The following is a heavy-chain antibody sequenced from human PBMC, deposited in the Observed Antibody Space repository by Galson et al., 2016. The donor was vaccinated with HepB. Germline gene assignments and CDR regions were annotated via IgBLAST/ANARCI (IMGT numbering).Heavy chain of an antibody. J-gene: IGHJ4*02. CDR3: TARAAK. CDR1: GFTFTDAW. Sequence: SLRLSCAASGFTFTDAWMTWVRQTPGKGLEWVGRIRGKSDGGTTDYAAAVKGRFTISRDDSKNTLYLQMSGLTTEDTAVYYCTARAAKGGQGTLVTVSS. CDR2: IRGKSDGGTT. V-gene: IGHV3-15*01. D-gene: IGHD2-15*01.